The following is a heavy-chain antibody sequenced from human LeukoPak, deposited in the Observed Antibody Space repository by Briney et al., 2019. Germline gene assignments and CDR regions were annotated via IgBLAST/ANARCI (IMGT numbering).Heavy chain of an antibody. CDR3: ARHYSGYKSYFDY. CDR1: GFTVSSNY. V-gene: IGHV3-66*04. Sequence: PGGSLRLSCAASGFTVSSNYMSWVRQAPGKGLEWVSVIYSGGSTYYADSVKGRFTISRDNSKNTLYLQMNSLRAEDTAVYYCARHYSGYKSYFDYWGQGTLVTVSS. D-gene: IGHD5-12*01. CDR2: IYSGGST. J-gene: IGHJ4*02.